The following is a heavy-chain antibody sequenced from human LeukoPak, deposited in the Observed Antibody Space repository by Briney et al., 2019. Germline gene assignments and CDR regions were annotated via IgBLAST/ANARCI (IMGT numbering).Heavy chain of an antibody. CDR3: ARGKNDFWSGYYYDAFDI. CDR1: GDTFSSYA. CDR2: IIPIFGTA. V-gene: IGHV1-69*13. J-gene: IGHJ3*02. D-gene: IGHD3-3*01. Sequence: SVKVSCKASGDTFSSYAISWVRQAPRQGLEWMGGIIPIFGTANYAQKFQGRVTITADESTSTAYMELSSLRSEDTAVYYCARGKNDFWSGYYYDAFDIWGQGTMVTVSS.